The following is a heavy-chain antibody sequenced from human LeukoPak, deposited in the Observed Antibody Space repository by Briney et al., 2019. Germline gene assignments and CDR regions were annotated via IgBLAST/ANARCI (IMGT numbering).Heavy chain of an antibody. D-gene: IGHD6-19*01. J-gene: IGHJ4*02. V-gene: IGHV3-30*03. Sequence: GGSLRLSCAASGFTFSSYGMHWVRQAPGKGLEWVAVISHEGSYRNHADSVKGRFTISRDNSRNMAFLQMDSLSAEDTAVYYCARTREQWQVLDYWGQGTLVTVSS. CDR3: ARTREQWQVLDY. CDR2: ISHEGSYR. CDR1: GFTFSSYG.